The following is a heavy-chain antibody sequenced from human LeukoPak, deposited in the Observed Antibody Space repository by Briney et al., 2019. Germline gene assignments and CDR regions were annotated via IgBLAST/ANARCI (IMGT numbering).Heavy chain of an antibody. D-gene: IGHD1-26*01. CDR1: GLTFSNYA. V-gene: IGHV3-30-3*01. CDR3: ARMRGPTAGALDI. J-gene: IGHJ3*02. CDR2: ISYDESNK. Sequence: GGSLRLSCAASGLTFSNYAMHRVRQAPGKGLEWVALISYDESNKYYADSVKGRFTISRYNSKNTLYLHLNSISVADTDIYYCARMRGPTAGALDIWGPGTMVAVSS.